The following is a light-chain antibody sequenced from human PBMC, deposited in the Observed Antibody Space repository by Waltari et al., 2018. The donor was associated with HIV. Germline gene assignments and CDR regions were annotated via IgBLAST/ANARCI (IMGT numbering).Light chain of an antibody. V-gene: IGLV1-51*02. CDR3: GTRDNDLGPVI. Sequence: SVLTQPPSKSAAPGQTVTISCAGHSSNIGANDVPVYQQLPGAAPRLIIYESTKRPSVISDRFSASKSDTTATLDIAGVQPGDEAMYFCGTRDNDLGPVILGGGTWVTVL. J-gene: IGLJ2*01. CDR1: SSNIGAND. CDR2: EST.